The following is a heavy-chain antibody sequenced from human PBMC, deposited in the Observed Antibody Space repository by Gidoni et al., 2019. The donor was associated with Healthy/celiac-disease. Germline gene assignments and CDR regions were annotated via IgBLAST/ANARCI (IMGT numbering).Heavy chain of an antibody. CDR2: ISYDGSNK. V-gene: IGHV3-30*03. CDR1: GFTVSSHG. J-gene: IGHJ4*02. Sequence: QVQLVESGGGVVQPGRSMRLSCAASGFTVSSHGMHWVTQAPGKGLAWVAVISYDGSNKYYADSVKGRFTISRDNSKNTLYLQMNSLRAEDTAVYYCARNYYYDSSGPFDYWGQGTLVTVSS. D-gene: IGHD3-22*01. CDR3: ARNYYYDSSGPFDY.